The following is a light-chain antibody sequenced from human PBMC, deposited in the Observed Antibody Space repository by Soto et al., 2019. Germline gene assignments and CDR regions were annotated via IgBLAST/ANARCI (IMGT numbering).Light chain of an antibody. CDR3: SSYTNKDTLL. V-gene: IGLV2-14*03. J-gene: IGLJ3*02. Sequence: QSVLTQAASVSGSPGQSITIPCTGTSSDVGGYDHVSWYQQHPGKAPKLIIYDVTVRPSGISPRFSGSKSDNTASLAVSGLQPEDEADYYCSSYTNKDTLLFGGGTKLTVL. CDR1: SSDVGGYDH. CDR2: DVT.